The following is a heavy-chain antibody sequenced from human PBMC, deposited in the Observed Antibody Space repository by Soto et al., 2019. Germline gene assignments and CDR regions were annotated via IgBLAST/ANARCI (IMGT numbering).Heavy chain of an antibody. CDR2: IDRDGSTT. Sequence: EVQLVESGGGLVQPGGSLRLSCVVSGFRFSSFWMHWVRQTPGKGLVWVSRIDRDGSTTGYADSVKGRFTVSRDNVKNTLYLQMNSRRAEDTAMYYCTRQTPTGEEDYWGEGTRVIVSS. CDR1: GFRFSSFW. D-gene: IGHD7-27*01. V-gene: IGHV3-74*01. CDR3: TRQTPTGEEDY. J-gene: IGHJ4*02.